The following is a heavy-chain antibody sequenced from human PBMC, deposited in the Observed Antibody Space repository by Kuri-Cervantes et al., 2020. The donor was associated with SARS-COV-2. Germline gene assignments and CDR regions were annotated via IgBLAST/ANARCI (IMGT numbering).Heavy chain of an antibody. Sequence: SETLSLTCTVSGGSISSYYWSWIRQPAGKGLEWIGRIYTSGSTNYNPSLKSRVTMSVDTSKNQFSLKLSSVTAADTAVYYCARHRKIYDYWGGRGFFYYYMGVWGKGTTVTVSS. J-gene: IGHJ6*03. CDR1: GGSISSYY. V-gene: IGHV4-4*07. CDR3: ARHRKIYDYWGGRGFFYYYMGV. CDR2: IYTSGST. D-gene: IGHD3/OR15-3a*01.